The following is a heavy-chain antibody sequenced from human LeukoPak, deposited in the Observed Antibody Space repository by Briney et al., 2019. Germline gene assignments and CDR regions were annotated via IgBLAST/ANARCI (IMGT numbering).Heavy chain of an antibody. D-gene: IGHD1-26*01. CDR3: ARDSYYHPDY. CDR1: GFTFSSYW. Sequence: AGGSLRLSCAASGFTFSSYWMHWVRQAPGKGLVWVSRIISDGSSATYADSVKGRFTISRDNAKNTLYLQMNSLRAEDTAVYYCARDSYYHPDYWGQGILVTVSS. J-gene: IGHJ4*02. V-gene: IGHV3-74*01. CDR2: IISDGSSA.